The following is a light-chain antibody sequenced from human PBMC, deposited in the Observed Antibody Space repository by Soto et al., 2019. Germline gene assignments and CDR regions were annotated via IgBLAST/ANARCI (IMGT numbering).Light chain of an antibody. CDR2: EGS. Sequence: QSALTQPASVSGSPGQSITISCTGTSSDVGRYNLVSWYQQHPGKAPKLMIYEGSKRPSGVSNRFSGSKSGNTASLTISGLQAEDDADYYCCSYAGSRVFGGGTKLTVL. CDR3: CSYAGSRV. CDR1: SSDVGRYNL. V-gene: IGLV2-23*01. J-gene: IGLJ3*02.